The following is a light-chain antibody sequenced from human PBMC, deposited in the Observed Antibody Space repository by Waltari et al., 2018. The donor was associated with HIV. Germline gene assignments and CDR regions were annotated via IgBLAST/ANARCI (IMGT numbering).Light chain of an antibody. Sequence: SVLTQPPSASGTPGQRVTISCSGGTSNIGSNDVFWYQHLPGTAPKLPIHRNGRRPSGVPDRFSGSTSGNSASLAISGLRSEDEADYYCVAWDDGLRGVVFGGGTRVAVL. V-gene: IGLV1-47*01. CDR2: RNG. CDR3: VAWDDGLRGVV. CDR1: TSNIGSND. J-gene: IGLJ2*01.